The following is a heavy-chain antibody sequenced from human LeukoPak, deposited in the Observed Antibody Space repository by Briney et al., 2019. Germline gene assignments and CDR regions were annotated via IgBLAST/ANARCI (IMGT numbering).Heavy chain of an antibody. D-gene: IGHD2-21*02. CDR3: ARDGWGYCGGDCPTTSGAHDAFDI. CDR1: GYTFTSYD. V-gene: IGHV1-8*01. CDR2: MNPNSGNT. J-gene: IGHJ3*02. Sequence: GASVKVSCKASGYTFTSYDINWVRQATGQGLEWMGWMNPNSGNTGYAQKFQGRVTMTRNTSISTAYMELSSLRSEDTAVYYCARDGWGYCGGDCPTTSGAHDAFDIWGQGTMVTVSS.